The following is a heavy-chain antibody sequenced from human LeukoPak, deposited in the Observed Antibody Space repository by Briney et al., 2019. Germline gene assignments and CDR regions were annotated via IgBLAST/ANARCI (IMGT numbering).Heavy chain of an antibody. V-gene: IGHV3-23*01. CDR3: AKDVGYDILTGYYSYASDY. J-gene: IGHJ4*02. Sequence: PGGSLRLSCEASGSTFDKYAVSWVRQAPGKGLEWVSAISGSGGSTYYADSVKGRFTISRDNSKNTLYLQMNSLRAEDTAVYYCAKDVGYDILTGYYSYASDYWGQGTLVTVSS. CDR1: GSTFDKYA. D-gene: IGHD3-9*01. CDR2: ISGSGGST.